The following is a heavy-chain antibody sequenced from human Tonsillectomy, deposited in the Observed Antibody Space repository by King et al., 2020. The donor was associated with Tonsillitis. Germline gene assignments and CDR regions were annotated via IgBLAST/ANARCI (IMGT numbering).Heavy chain of an antibody. D-gene: IGHD1-26*01. CDR2: IYYSGST. V-gene: IGHV4-39*01. CDR3: AGRDSELLLGLDWSDP. J-gene: IGHJ5*02. CDR1: GGSISSSDYY. Sequence: LQLQESGPGLVKPSETLSLTCTVSGGSISSSDYYWAWIRQPPGKGLEWIGSIYYSGSTYYNPSLKSRVTISVDTSKNQFSLKLSSVTAAATALYHCAGRDSELLLGLDWSDPWGQGTLVTVSS.